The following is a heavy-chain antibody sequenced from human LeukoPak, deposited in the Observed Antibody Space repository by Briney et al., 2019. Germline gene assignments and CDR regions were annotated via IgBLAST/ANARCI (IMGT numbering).Heavy chain of an antibody. V-gene: IGHV1-46*01. Sequence: PGASVKVSCKTSGYTFTSYYMHWVRQAPGQGLEWMGIINPSGGDTSYAQKFQGRVTTTRDPSTSTVYMEVVSLRPEDTAVYYCARGCRVVPGVHNVGMTSYYNGMDVWGQGTTVTVSS. CDR2: INPSGGDT. J-gene: IGHJ6*02. CDR1: GYTFTSYY. CDR3: ARGCRVVPGVHNVGMTSYYNGMDV. D-gene: IGHD2-2*01.